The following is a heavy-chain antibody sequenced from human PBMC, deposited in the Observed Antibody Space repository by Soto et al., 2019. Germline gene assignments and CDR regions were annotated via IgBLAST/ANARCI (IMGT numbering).Heavy chain of an antibody. CDR1: GYTFTSYY. Sequence: ASVKVSCKASGYTFTSYYMHWVRQAPGQGLEWMGIINPSGGSTSYAQKFQGRVTMTRDTSTSTVYMELSSLRSEDTAVYYCARDYGGYYYDSSGYFDYWGQGTLVTVSS. CDR2: INPSGGST. J-gene: IGHJ4*02. V-gene: IGHV1-46*01. CDR3: ARDYGGYYYDSSGYFDY. D-gene: IGHD3-22*01.